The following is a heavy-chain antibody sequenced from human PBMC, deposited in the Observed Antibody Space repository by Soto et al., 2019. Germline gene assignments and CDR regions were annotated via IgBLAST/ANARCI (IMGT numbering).Heavy chain of an antibody. CDR1: GFTFSSYS. J-gene: IGHJ4*02. D-gene: IGHD4-17*01. CDR2: ISSSSSSI. Sequence: EVQLVESGGGWVQPGGSLRLSCAASGFTFSSYSMKWVRQAPGKGLEWVSYISSSSSSIYYADSVKGRFTISRDSATNSLYLQMNSLRVEDTAVYYCARDRYGDYATDYWGQGTLVTVSS. V-gene: IGHV3-48*01. CDR3: ARDRYGDYATDY.